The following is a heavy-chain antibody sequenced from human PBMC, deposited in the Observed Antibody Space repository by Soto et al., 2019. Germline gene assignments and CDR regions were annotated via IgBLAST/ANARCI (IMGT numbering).Heavy chain of an antibody. V-gene: IGHV3-23*01. J-gene: IGHJ6*02. CDR1: GFTFSSYA. D-gene: IGHD3-3*01. CDR3: ASDLFYDFWSGYYSEYGMDV. Sequence: GESLRLSCVASGFTFSSYAMSWVRQAPGKGLEWVSLISGSGGGTYYADSVMGRFTISRDNSKNTLSLQMNSLRAEDTAVYYCASDLFYDFWSGYYSEYGMDVWGQGTTVTVSS. CDR2: ISGSGGGT.